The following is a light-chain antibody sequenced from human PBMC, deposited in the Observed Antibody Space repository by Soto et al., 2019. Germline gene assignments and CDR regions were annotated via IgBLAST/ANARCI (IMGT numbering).Light chain of an antibody. V-gene: IGKV1-16*01. Sequence: DIQMTQSPPSLSASVGDRVTITCRASKGINNYLAWFQQQPGTAPKPLIYATSTLHSGVPSRFTGSGSGTEFTLTITSLQPDDFVTYYCQQYNSYPWTFGNGTKVEVK. CDR3: QQYNSYPWT. CDR1: KGINNY. J-gene: IGKJ1*01. CDR2: ATS.